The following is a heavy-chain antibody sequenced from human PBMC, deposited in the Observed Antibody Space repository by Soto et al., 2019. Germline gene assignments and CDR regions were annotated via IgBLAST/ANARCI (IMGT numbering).Heavy chain of an antibody. CDR2: IIPIFGTT. CDR3: TRAVRTGNYGMDV. V-gene: IGHV1-69*01. J-gene: IGHJ6*02. Sequence: QVQLVQGGTEVKMAGSSVSISCEASGGTLSNYAVSWVRQAPGLGLEWMGGIIPIFGTTTYAQKFQGRITITADETTGRVYMDLTGLRSDGTAVFYCTRAVRTGNYGMDVWGQGTTVTVSS. CDR1: GGTLSNYA.